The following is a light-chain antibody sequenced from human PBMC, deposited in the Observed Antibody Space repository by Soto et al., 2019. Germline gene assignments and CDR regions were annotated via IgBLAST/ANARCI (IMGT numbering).Light chain of an antibody. Sequence: EVVLTQSPGTLSLSEGERVTLSCRASQSVGSTYLAWYQQKPGQAPRLLIYGASNRASGIPDRFSGSGSGTDFSLTISRLEPEDFAVYYCQHYDTSSWTFGQGTKVEIK. CDR3: QHYDTSSWT. CDR1: QSVGSTY. J-gene: IGKJ1*01. V-gene: IGKV3-20*01. CDR2: GAS.